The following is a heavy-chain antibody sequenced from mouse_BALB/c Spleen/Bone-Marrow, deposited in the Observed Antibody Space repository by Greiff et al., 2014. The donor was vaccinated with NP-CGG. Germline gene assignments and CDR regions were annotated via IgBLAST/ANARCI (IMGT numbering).Heavy chain of an antibody. CDR2: IWAGGST. J-gene: IGHJ4*01. Sequence: QVQLKESGPGLVAPSQSLSITCTASGFSLTSYGVYWARQPPGKGLEWLGVIWAGGSTNYNSALISRLSISKDNSKSQVFLKMNSLQTDDTAMYYCARVYGSSYDHYYYAMDYWGQGTSVTVSS. D-gene: IGHD1-1*01. CDR3: ARVYGSSYDHYYYAMDY. CDR1: GFSLTSYG. V-gene: IGHV2-9*02.